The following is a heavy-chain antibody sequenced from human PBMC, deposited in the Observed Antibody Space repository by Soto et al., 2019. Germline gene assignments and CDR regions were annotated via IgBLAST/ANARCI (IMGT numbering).Heavy chain of an antibody. Sequence: QVHLRESGPGLVKPSGTLSLTCAVSGGSISSSDWWNWVRQPPGKGLEWIGEVSHAGNTIYNPSLKSRVLISVDNSRNEFSLTLISVTAAATAVYYCARDFKAPNDAWAFDSWGQGSLVTVSS. CDR3: ARDFKAPNDAWAFDS. CDR2: VSHAGNT. D-gene: IGHD1-1*01. V-gene: IGHV4-4*02. J-gene: IGHJ4*02. CDR1: GGSISSSDW.